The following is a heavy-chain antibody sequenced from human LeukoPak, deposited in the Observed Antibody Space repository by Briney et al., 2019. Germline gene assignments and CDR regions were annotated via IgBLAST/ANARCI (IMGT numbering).Heavy chain of an antibody. V-gene: IGHV1-2*02. CDR3: ARGQRVGYGSGSYRDYNWFDP. CDR2: INPNSGGT. J-gene: IGHJ5*02. Sequence: ASVNVSCKASGYAFTGYYMHWVRQAPGQGLEWMGWINPNSGGTNYAQKFQGRVTMTRDTSISTAYMELSRLRSDDTAVYYCARGQRVGYGSGSYRDYNWFDPWGQGTLVTVSS. D-gene: IGHD3-10*01. CDR1: GYAFTGYY.